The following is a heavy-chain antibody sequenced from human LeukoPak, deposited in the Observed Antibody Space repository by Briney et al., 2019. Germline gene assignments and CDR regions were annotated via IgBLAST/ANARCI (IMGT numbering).Heavy chain of an antibody. D-gene: IGHD3-22*01. Sequence: SVKVSCKASGGTFSSYAISWMRQAPGPGLEWMGGIIPIFGTANYAQKFQGRVTITADESTSTAYMELSSLRSEDTAVYYCARGHTEYDSSGYYSFAPLYYFDYWGQGTLVTVSS. CDR1: GGTFSSYA. V-gene: IGHV1-69*13. J-gene: IGHJ4*02. CDR2: IIPIFGTA. CDR3: ARGHTEYDSSGYYSFAPLYYFDY.